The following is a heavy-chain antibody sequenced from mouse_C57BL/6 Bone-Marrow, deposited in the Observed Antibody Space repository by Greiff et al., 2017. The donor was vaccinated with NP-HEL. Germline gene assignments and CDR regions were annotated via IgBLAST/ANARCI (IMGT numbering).Heavy chain of an antibody. J-gene: IGHJ2*01. D-gene: IGHD1-1*01. CDR3: AKNYYGSSYDFDY. CDR2: ISSGSSTI. V-gene: IGHV5-17*01. Sequence: EVKLVESGGGLVKPGGSLKLSCAASGFTFSDYGMHWVRQAPEKGLEWVAYISSGSSTIYSADTVKGRFTISRDNAKNTLFLQMTSLRSEDTAMYYCAKNYYGSSYDFDYWGQGTTLTVSS. CDR1: GFTFSDYG.